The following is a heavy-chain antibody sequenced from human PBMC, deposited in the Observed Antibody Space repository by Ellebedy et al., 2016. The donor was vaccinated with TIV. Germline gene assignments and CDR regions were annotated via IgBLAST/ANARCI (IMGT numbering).Heavy chain of an antibody. Sequence: ASVKVSCXASGYTFTSYYMHWVRQAPGQGLEWMGIINPSGGSTSYAQKFQGRVTMTRDTSTSTVYMELSSLRSEDTAVYYCALGIAAAGTVFGFDYWGQGTLVTVSS. CDR1: GYTFTSYY. J-gene: IGHJ4*02. CDR2: INPSGGST. V-gene: IGHV1-46*01. D-gene: IGHD6-13*01. CDR3: ALGIAAAGTVFGFDY.